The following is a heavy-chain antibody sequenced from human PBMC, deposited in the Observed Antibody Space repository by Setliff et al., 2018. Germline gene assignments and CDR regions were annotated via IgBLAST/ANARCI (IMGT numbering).Heavy chain of an antibody. V-gene: IGHV4-34*01. CDR1: GGSFSGYY. D-gene: IGHD2-2*01. Sequence: KSSETLSLTCAVYGGSFSGYYWSWIRQPPGKGLEWIGEINHSGSTNYNPSLKSRVTISVDTSKNQFSLKLSSVTAADTAVYYCARICSSTSCPYYYGMDVWGQGTTVTVSS. J-gene: IGHJ6*02. CDR2: INHSGST. CDR3: ARICSSTSCPYYYGMDV.